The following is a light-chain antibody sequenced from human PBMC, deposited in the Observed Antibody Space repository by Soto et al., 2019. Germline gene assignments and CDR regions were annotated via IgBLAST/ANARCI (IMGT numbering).Light chain of an antibody. CDR3: QSYDSSLSAWV. CDR2: GDN. Sequence: QSVLTQPPSVSGAPGQRDTISCTGSSSNIGAGYDVHWYQQLPGTAPKLLIYGDNYRPSGVPDRVSGSKSGTSASLAITALQAEDEADYYCQSYDSSLSAWVFGGGTKLTVL. CDR1: SSNIGAGYD. J-gene: IGLJ3*02. V-gene: IGLV1-40*01.